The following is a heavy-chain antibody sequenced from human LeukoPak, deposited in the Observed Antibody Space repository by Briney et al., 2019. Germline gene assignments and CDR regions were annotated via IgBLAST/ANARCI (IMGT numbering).Heavy chain of an antibody. D-gene: IGHD3-22*01. Sequence: ASVKVSCKASGYTFSTYYMHWVRQAPGQGLEWMGWINPNSGGTNYAQKFQGRVTMTRDTSISTAYMELSRLRSDDTAVYYCARDGYYDSSGYYYAPHDYWGQGTLVTVSS. CDR1: GYTFSTYY. J-gene: IGHJ4*02. CDR3: ARDGYYDSSGYYYAPHDY. CDR2: INPNSGGT. V-gene: IGHV1-2*02.